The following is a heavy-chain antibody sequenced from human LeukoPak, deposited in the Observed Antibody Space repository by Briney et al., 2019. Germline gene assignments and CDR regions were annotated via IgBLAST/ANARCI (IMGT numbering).Heavy chain of an antibody. CDR2: ISYDGSNK. Sequence: GGSLRLSCAASGFTFSSYGMHWVRQAPGKGLEWVAVISYDGSNKYYADSVKGRFTISRDNSKNTLYLQMNSLSPEDTAVYYCAKITQAYYYDSSGPLGYWGQGTLVTVSS. CDR1: GFTFSSYG. D-gene: IGHD3-22*01. CDR3: AKITQAYYYDSSGPLGY. J-gene: IGHJ4*02. V-gene: IGHV3-30*18.